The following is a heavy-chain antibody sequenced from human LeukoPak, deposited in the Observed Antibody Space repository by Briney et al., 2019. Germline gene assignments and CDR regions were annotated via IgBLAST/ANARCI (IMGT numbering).Heavy chain of an antibody. CDR3: AREAYDSSLY. Sequence: GGSLRLSCAASGFTFSSYEMNWVRLAPGKGLEWVSYITTSGSTTYYADSVKGRFTIFRDNAKNSLFLQMNSLRAEDTAVYYCAREAYDSSLYWGQGTLVTVSS. D-gene: IGHD3-22*01. V-gene: IGHV3-48*03. J-gene: IGHJ4*02. CDR2: ITTSGSTT. CDR1: GFTFSSYE.